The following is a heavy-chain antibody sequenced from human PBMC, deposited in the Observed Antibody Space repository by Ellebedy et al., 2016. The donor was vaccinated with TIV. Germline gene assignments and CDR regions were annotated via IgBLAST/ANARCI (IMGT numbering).Heavy chain of an antibody. J-gene: IGHJ4*02. CDR2: TYYSGST. CDR1: GGSISRGSYY. Sequence: LRLSCTVSGGSISRGSYYRNWIRQYPGKGLEWIGYTYYSGSTYYNPSLKSRVNVSVDTSKNQFSLKLSSVTAADTAVYYCARGKFAAAGIDYWGQGTLVTVSS. CDR3: ARGKFAAAGIDY. D-gene: IGHD6-13*01. V-gene: IGHV4-31*03.